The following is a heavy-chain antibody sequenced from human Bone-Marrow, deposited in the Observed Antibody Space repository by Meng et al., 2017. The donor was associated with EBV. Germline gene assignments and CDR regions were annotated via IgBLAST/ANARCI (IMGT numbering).Heavy chain of an antibody. CDR2: INHSGST. V-gene: IGHV4-34*01. D-gene: IGHD3-10*01. J-gene: IGHJ4*02. CDR3: ARGDHGSGSYYAHVGVVY. CDR1: GGSYLCYC. Sequence: HLQYERVGLFETPEDPSPPSCVYGGSYLCYCWNWIRQPPRKGLEWIGEINHSGSTNYNPSLKSLVTISVDTSKNQFSLKLSSVTAADTAVYYCARGDHGSGSYYAHVGVVYWGQGTLVTVSS.